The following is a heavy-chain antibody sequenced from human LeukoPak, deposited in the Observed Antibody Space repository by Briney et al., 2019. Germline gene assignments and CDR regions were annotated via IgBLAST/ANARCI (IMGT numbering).Heavy chain of an antibody. J-gene: IGHJ4*02. Sequence: SETLSLTCTVSGGSISSSSYYWGWIRQPPGKGLEWIGYIYYSGSTNYNPSLKSRVTISVDTSKNQFSLKLSSVTAADTAVYYCARHSTGPGLVMKRKGPQFDYWGQGTLVTVSS. V-gene: IGHV4-61*05. D-gene: IGHD3-16*01. CDR3: ARHSTGPGLVMKRKGPQFDY. CDR2: IYYSGST. CDR1: GGSISSSSYY.